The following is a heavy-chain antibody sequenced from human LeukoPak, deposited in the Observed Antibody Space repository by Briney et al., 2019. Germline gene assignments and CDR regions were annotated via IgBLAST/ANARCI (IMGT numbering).Heavy chain of an antibody. CDR3: ARIPAYCSSTNCYSPFDV. V-gene: IGHV6-1*01. CDR2: TYYRSKWYN. J-gene: IGHJ3*01. D-gene: IGHD2-2*02. Sequence: SQTLSLTCAISGDSVSGNSGAWNWIRQSPSRGLEWLGRTYYRSKWYNDYAVSVKSRISINPDASKNQFSLQLNSVTPEDTAVYYCARIPAYCSSTNCYSPFDVWGQGTMVTVSS. CDR1: GDSVSGNSGA.